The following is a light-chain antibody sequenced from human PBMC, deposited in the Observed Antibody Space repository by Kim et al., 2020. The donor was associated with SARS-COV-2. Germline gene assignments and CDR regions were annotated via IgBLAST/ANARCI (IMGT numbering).Light chain of an antibody. CDR2: MAV. CDR3: QHDLDYPLA. CDR1: ENINKY. J-gene: IGKJ3*01. V-gene: IGKV1-16*01. Sequence: AAVGVRVTITCRASENINKYLVWYQQKPGKAPKSLIYMAVKLHSGVPSRFSGSGSGTEFTLTISSLQPDDFATYYCQHDLDYPLAFGPGTKVDIK.